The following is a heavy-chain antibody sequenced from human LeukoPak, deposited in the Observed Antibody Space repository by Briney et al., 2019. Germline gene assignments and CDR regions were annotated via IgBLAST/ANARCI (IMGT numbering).Heavy chain of an antibody. V-gene: IGHV3-74*01. CDR2: IKNDGSGI. J-gene: IGHJ4*02. Sequence: GGSLRLSCAASEFTFSDYWMHWVRQAPGKGLVWVARIKNDGSGIIYADSVEGRFTISRDNARNTVYLQMNSLRAEDTAVYYCARERGVSHPFDYWGQGTLVTVSS. CDR1: EFTFSDYW. CDR3: ARERGVSHPFDY. D-gene: IGHD2-21*01.